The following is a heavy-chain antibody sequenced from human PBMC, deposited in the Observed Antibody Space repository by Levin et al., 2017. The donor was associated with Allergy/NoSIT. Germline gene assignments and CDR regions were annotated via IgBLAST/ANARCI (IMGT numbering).Heavy chain of an antibody. CDR3: ARQEELELRPDY. Sequence: ASVKVSCKGSGYSFTSYWIGWVRQMPGKGLEWMGIIYPGDSDTRYSPSFQGQVTISADKSISTAYLQWSSLKASDTAMYYCARQEELELRPDYWGQGTLVTVSS. V-gene: IGHV5-51*01. CDR1: GYSFTSYW. J-gene: IGHJ4*02. CDR2: IYPGDSDT. D-gene: IGHD1-7*01.